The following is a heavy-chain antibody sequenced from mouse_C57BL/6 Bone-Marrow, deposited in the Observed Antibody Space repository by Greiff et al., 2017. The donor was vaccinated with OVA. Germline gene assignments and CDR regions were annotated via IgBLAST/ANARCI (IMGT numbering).Heavy chain of an antibody. D-gene: IGHD2-4*01. CDR2: IDPETGGT. CDR1: GYTFTDYE. CDR3: TSRGYYDYEGDY. V-gene: IGHV1-15*01. J-gene: IGHJ2*01. Sequence: QVQLQQSGAELVRPGASVTLSCKASGYTFTDYEMHWVKQTPVHGLEWIGAIDPETGGTAYNQKFKGKAILTADKSSSTAYMELRSLTSEDSAVYYCTSRGYYDYEGDYWGQGTTLTVSS.